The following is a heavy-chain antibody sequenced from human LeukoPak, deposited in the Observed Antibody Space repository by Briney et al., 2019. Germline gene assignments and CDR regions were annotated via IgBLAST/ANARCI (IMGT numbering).Heavy chain of an antibody. J-gene: IGHJ6*03. Sequence: GGSLRLSCAASGFTFDDYAMHWVRHAPGKGLEWVSLISWDGGSTYYADSVKGRFTISRDNSKNSLYLQMNSLRAEDTALYYCAKDAQDIVVVPAASSPYYYCYYMDVWGKGTTVTVSS. V-gene: IGHV3-43D*03. CDR1: GFTFDDYA. D-gene: IGHD2-2*01. CDR2: ISWDGGST. CDR3: AKDAQDIVVVPAASSPYYYCYYMDV.